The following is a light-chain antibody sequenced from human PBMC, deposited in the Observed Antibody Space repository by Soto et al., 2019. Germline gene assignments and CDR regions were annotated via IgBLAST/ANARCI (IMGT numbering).Light chain of an antibody. CDR1: QSVSSN. Sequence: EIVMTQSPATLSVSPGERATLSCRASQSVSSNLAWYQQKPGQAPRLLIYGASTRATGLPARFSGSGSGTEFTLTISSLQSEDFAVYCCQQYNNWPYTFGQGTKLEIK. V-gene: IGKV3-15*01. J-gene: IGKJ2*01. CDR3: QQYNNWPYT. CDR2: GAS.